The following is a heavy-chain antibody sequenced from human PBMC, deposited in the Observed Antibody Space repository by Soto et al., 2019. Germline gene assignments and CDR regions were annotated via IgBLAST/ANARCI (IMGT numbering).Heavy chain of an antibody. CDR2: ISSRSYTI. Sequence: EVQLVESGGGLVQPGGSLRLSCAASGFTFSTYSMNWVRQAPGKGLEWVSYISSRSYTIYYVDSGKGRFTISRDNAKNSLYLQMNSLRDEDKAVYYCARGGSSSDKGMDVWGQGTTVTVSS. CDR1: GFTFSTYS. J-gene: IGHJ6*02. CDR3: ARGGSSSDKGMDV. V-gene: IGHV3-48*02. D-gene: IGHD6-6*01.